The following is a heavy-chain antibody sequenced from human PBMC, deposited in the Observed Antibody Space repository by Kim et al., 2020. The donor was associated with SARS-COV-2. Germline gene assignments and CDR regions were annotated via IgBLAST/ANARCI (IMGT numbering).Heavy chain of an antibody. CDR1: GGSISSYY. V-gene: IGHV4-59*01. Sequence: SETLSLTCTVSGGSISSYYWSWIRQPPGKGLEWIGYIYYSGSTNYNPSLKSRVTISVDTSKNQFSLKLSSVTAADTAVYYCARDSGYDILTGTRMFDPWGQGTLVTVSS. J-gene: IGHJ5*02. D-gene: IGHD3-9*01. CDR2: IYYSGST. CDR3: ARDSGYDILTGTRMFDP.